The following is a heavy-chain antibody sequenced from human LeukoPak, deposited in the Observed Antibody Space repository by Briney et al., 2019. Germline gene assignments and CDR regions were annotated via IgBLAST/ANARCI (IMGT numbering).Heavy chain of an antibody. Sequence: KPSETLSLTCTVSGGSISSGDYYWSWIRQPPGKGLEWIGYIYYSGSTYYNPSLKSRVTISVDTSKNQFSLKLSSVTAADTAVYYCARVPFSRTFDYWGQGTLVTVSS. CDR2: IYYSGST. D-gene: IGHD6-6*01. V-gene: IGHV4-30-4*08. CDR1: GGSISSGDYY. J-gene: IGHJ4*02. CDR3: ARVPFSRTFDY.